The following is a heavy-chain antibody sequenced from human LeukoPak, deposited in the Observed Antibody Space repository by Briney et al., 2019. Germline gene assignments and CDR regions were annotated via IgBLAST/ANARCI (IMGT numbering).Heavy chain of an antibody. CDR1: GYTFTSYG. J-gene: IGHJ6*02. Sequence: GASVKVSCKASGYTFTSYGISWVRQAPGQGLEWMGWISAYNGNTNYAQKLQGRVTMTTDTSTSTAYMGLRSLRSDDTAVYYCARLNIVAVTANYYYYYGMDVWGQGTTVTVSS. D-gene: IGHD2-21*02. CDR2: ISAYNGNT. CDR3: ARLNIVAVTANYYYYYGMDV. V-gene: IGHV1-18*01.